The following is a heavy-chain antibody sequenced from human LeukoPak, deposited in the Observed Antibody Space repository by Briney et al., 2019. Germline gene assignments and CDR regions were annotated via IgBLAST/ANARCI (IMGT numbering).Heavy chain of an antibody. CDR3: ARVDGMRTGTTYYYYMDV. CDR2: IKQDGSEK. J-gene: IGHJ6*03. CDR1: GFTFSSYW. V-gene: IGHV3-7*01. Sequence: GGSLRLSCVASGFTFSSYWMSWVRQAPGKGLEWVANIKQDGSEKYYVDSVKGRFTISRDNAKNSLYLQMNSLRAEDTAVYYCARVDGMRTGTTYYYYMDVWGKGTTVTVSS. D-gene: IGHD1-7*01.